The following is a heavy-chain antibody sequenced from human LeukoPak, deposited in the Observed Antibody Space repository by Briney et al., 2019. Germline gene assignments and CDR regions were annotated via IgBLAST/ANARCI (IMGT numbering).Heavy chain of an antibody. D-gene: IGHD3-10*01. CDR2: INHSGST. Sequence: SETLSLTCAVYGGSFSGYYWSWIRQPPGKGLEWIGEINHSGSTNYNPSLKSRVTISVDTSKNQFSLKLSSVTAADTAVYYCARRAPYYGSGSYYGLSTPFDYWGQGTLVTVSS. CDR3: ARRAPYYGSGSYYGLSTPFDY. V-gene: IGHV4-34*01. J-gene: IGHJ4*02. CDR1: GGSFSGYY.